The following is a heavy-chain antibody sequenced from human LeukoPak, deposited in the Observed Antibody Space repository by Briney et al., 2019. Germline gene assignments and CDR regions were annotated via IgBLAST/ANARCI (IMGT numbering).Heavy chain of an antibody. J-gene: IGHJ6*04. Sequence: PGGSLRLSCAASGFKFADHAMRWVRQAPGKGLEWVSAISGISGSTTIYADSVKGQFAVSRDNSRNTLLLQMNSLRAEDTAVYYCAKNYASGRGVPYAMDVWGEGTTVTVAS. CDR2: ISGISGSTT. CDR3: AKNYASGRGVPYAMDV. CDR1: GFKFADHA. D-gene: IGHD3-10*01. V-gene: IGHV3-23*01.